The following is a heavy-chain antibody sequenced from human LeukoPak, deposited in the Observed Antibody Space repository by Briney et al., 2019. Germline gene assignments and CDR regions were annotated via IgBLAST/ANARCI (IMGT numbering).Heavy chain of an antibody. V-gene: IGHV4-59*01. CDR2: IYYSGST. CDR3: ARDGGYSWGYYYYMDV. J-gene: IGHJ6*03. CDR1: GGSISSYY. Sequence: SETLSLTCTVSGGSISSYYWSWIRQPPGKGLEWIGYIYYSGSTNYNPSLKSRVTISVDTSKNQFSLKLSSVTAADTAVYYCARDGGYSWGYYYYMDVWGKGTTVTVSS. D-gene: IGHD5-18*01.